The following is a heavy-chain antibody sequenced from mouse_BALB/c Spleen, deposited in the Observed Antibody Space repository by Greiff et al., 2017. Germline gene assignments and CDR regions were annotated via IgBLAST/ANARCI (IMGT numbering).Heavy chain of an antibody. CDR2: IYPGNVNT. J-gene: IGHJ3*01. D-gene: IGHD2-3*01. CDR1: GYTFTSYY. Sequence: VKLMESGPELVKPGASVRISCKASGYTFTSYYIHWVNQRPGQGLEWIGWIYPGNVNTKYNEKFKGKATLTADKSSSTAYMQLSSLTSEDSAVYFCAREGDGYSWFAYWGQGTLVTVSA. V-gene: IGHV1S56*01. CDR3: AREGDGYSWFAY.